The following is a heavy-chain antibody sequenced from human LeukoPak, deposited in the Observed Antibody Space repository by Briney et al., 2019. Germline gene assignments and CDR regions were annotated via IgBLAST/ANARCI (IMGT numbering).Heavy chain of an antibody. V-gene: IGHV4-59*08. CDR1: GGSISSYY. J-gene: IGHJ5*02. D-gene: IGHD6-13*01. CDR3: ARAYSSSWYFNWFDP. CDR2: IYHSGTT. Sequence: PSETLSLTCTVSGGSISSYYWSWIRQPPGEGLEWIGSIYHSGTTYYNPSLKSRVTISVDTSKNQFSLKLTSVTAADTAVYYCARAYSSSWYFNWFDPWGQGTLVTVSS.